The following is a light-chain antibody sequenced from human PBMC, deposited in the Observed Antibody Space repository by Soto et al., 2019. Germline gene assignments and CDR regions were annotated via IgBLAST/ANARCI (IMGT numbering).Light chain of an antibody. CDR2: DVS. CDR1: SSDVGGYNY. V-gene: IGLV2-14*01. Sequence: QSALTKPASVSGSPGQSITISCTGTSSDVGGYNYVSWYQQHPGKAPKIMIYDVSNRPSGVSNRFSGSKSGNTASLTISGLQAEDEADYYCSSYTSSSTLVFGGGTKLTVL. CDR3: SSYTSSSTLV. J-gene: IGLJ3*02.